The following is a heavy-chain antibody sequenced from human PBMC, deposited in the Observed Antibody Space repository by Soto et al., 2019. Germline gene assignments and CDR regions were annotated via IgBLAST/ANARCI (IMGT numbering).Heavy chain of an antibody. CDR2: IYYSGST. D-gene: IGHD3-22*01. V-gene: IGHV4-59*01. CDR3: ARGSSYYDSSGYYYPGCVVDI. Sequence: SETLSLTCTVSGGSISSYYWSWIRQPPGKGLEWIGYIYYSGSTNYNPSLKSRVTISVDTSKNQFSLKLSSVTAADTAVYYCARGSSYYDSSGYYYPGCVVDIWGQGTMVTVSS. J-gene: IGHJ3*02. CDR1: GGSISSYY.